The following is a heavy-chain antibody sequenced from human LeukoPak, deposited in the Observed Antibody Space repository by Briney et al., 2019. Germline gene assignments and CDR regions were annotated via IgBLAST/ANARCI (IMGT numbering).Heavy chain of an antibody. V-gene: IGHV3-21*01. D-gene: IGHD3-9*01. Sequence: PGGSLRLSCAASGFTFSSYSMNWVRQAPGKGLEWVSSISSSSSYIYYADSVKGRFTISRDNAKNSLYLQMNSLRAEDTAVYYCARSPRQLRYFDWLLPDASDIWGQGTMVTVSS. CDR3: ARSPRQLRYFDWLLPDASDI. CDR2: ISSSSSYI. J-gene: IGHJ3*02. CDR1: GFTFSSYS.